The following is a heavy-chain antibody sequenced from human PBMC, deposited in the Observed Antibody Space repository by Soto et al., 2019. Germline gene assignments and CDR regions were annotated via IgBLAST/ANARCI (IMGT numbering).Heavy chain of an antibody. CDR1: GFTFSSYE. V-gene: IGHV3-48*03. J-gene: IGHJ6*02. D-gene: IGHD6-13*01. Sequence: PGGSLRLSCAASGFTFSSYEMNWVRQAPGKGLEWVSYISSSGSTIYYADSVKGRFTISRDNAKNSLYLQMNSLRAEDTAVYYSARDLSGYSDHSETYYYYGMDVWGQGTTVPSP. CDR2: ISSSGSTI. CDR3: ARDLSGYSDHSETYYYYGMDV.